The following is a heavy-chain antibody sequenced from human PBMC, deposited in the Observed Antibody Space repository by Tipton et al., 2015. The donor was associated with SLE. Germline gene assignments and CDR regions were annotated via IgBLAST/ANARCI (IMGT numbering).Heavy chain of an antibody. Sequence: TLSLTCSVSDSSISSYHWGWIRQPPGKGLEWMGSIFHSGDVYYNPSVKSRVTISIETSRNQFSLKLGSVTAADTAIYYCARQLGWGDPFAFDYWDQGTLVTVSS. J-gene: IGHJ4*02. CDR2: IFHSGDV. V-gene: IGHV4-38-2*01. CDR1: DSSISSYH. CDR3: ARQLGWGDPFAFDY. D-gene: IGHD2-21*02.